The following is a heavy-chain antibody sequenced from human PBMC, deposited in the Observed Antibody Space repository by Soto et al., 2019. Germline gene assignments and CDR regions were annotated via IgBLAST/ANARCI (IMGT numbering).Heavy chain of an antibody. CDR3: ARDREEGYNSAGPFEF. J-gene: IGHJ4*02. D-gene: IGHD5-12*01. Sequence: QVQLVQSGAEVKKPGASVKVSCKASGYTFTSYYMPWVRQPPGQGLEWMGIINPSGGRTRYGQTFQGRCTMTSDRYTSTVYMELSSLRSEDTAVYYCARDREEGYNSAGPFEFGGQGALVTVSS. CDR2: INPSGGRT. V-gene: IGHV1-46*01. CDR1: GYTFTSYY.